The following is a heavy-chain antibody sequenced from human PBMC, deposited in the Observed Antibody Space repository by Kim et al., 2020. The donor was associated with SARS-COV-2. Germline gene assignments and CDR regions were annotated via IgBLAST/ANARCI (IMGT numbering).Heavy chain of an antibody. CDR3: ARHPRGDSFGY. CDR1: GYSFSKYW. J-gene: IGHJ4*02. Sequence: GESLKISCKGSGYSFSKYWIGWVRQMPGKGLEWVGIIFPGDSDTRYSPSFQGQVTISADKSISTAYLQWSSLKASDTAMYYCARHPRGDSFGYWGQGTLVTVSS. V-gene: IGHV5-51*01. CDR2: IFPGDSDT.